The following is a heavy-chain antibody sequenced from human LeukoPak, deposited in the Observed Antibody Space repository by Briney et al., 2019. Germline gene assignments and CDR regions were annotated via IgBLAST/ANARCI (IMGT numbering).Heavy chain of an antibody. J-gene: IGHJ4*02. Sequence: PSETLSLTCTVSGGSISSSSYYWGWIRQPPGKGLEWIGTIYYSGSTYYNPSLKSRVTISVDTSKNQFSLKLSSVTAADTAVYYCARVHRSSSWYRDFDYWGQGTLVTVSS. CDR1: GGSISSSSYY. D-gene: IGHD6-13*01. V-gene: IGHV4-39*07. CDR3: ARVHRSSSWYRDFDY. CDR2: IYYSGST.